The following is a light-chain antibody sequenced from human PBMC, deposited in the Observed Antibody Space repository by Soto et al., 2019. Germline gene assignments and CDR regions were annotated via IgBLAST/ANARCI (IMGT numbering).Light chain of an antibody. Sequence: QSVLTQPASVSGSPGQSITISCTGTSSDVGGYNYVSWYQQHPGKAPKLMIYDVNNRPSGVSNRFSGSKSGNTASLTISGLQAEDEADYYCNSYTSSRTPVVFGGGTKLTVL. CDR1: SSDVGGYNY. J-gene: IGLJ2*01. CDR2: DVN. CDR3: NSYTSSRTPVV. V-gene: IGLV2-14*01.